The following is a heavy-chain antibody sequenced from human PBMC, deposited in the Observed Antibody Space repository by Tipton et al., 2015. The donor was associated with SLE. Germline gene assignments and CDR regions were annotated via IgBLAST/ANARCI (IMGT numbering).Heavy chain of an antibody. CDR3: ARGLLMRGFDY. D-gene: IGHD3-16*01. CDR1: GDPITNFY. Sequence: TLSLTCTVSGDPITNFYWGWIRQPPGKGPECIGYIYHTGSTRLNPSLESRVTMSVDTSKNQFSLQLNSVTPEDTAVYYCARGLLMRGFDYWGQGTLVNVSS. CDR2: IYHTGST. J-gene: IGHJ4*02. V-gene: IGHV4-59*12.